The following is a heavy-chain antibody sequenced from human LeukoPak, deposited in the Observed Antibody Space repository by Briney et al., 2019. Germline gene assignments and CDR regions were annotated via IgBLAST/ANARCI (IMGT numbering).Heavy chain of an antibody. CDR3: ARPVLSGNYYFDD. CDR2: IYPGDSDT. CDR1: GYTFTNYW. D-gene: IGHD1-26*01. J-gene: IGHJ4*02. Sequence: GESLKISRKGSGYTFTNYWIAWVRQMSGKSLEWMGIIYPGDSDTRYNPSFQGQVTISADKSISTANLQWSSLKASDTAMYYCARPVLSGNYYFDDWGQGTQVTVSS. V-gene: IGHV5-51*01.